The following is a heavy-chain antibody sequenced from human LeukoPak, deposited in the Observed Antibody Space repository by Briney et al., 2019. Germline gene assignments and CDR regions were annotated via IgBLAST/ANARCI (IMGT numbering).Heavy chain of an antibody. Sequence: PGGSLRLSCAASGFTFSSYEMNWVRQAPGKGLEWVSSISSSSSYIYYADSVKGRFTISRDNAKNSLYLQMNSLRAEDTAVYYCARDVAGGGVDSYWYFDLWGRGTLVTVSS. CDR3: ARDVAGGGVDSYWYFDL. CDR2: ISSSSSYI. V-gene: IGHV3-21*01. CDR1: GFTFSSYE. J-gene: IGHJ2*01. D-gene: IGHD2-8*02.